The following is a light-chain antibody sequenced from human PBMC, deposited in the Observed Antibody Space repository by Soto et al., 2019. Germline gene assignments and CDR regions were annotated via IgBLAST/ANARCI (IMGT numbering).Light chain of an antibody. CDR3: QQRVNWLT. CDR2: DAS. J-gene: IGKJ4*01. CDR1: QSVGTY. V-gene: IGKV3-11*01. Sequence: EIVLTQSPAILSLSPGERATLSCRASQSVGTYLDWYQQKLGQAPRLLIYDASNRATGIPARFSGSGSGTDFTLTISSLVPEDFVVYYCQQRVNWLTVGGGTKVEL.